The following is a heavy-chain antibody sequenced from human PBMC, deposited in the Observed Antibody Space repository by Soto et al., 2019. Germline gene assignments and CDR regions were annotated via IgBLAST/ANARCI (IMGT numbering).Heavy chain of an antibody. D-gene: IGHD3-10*01. J-gene: IGHJ4*02. CDR3: ARITDLYITFDY. CDR1: GFSISANEVG. CDR2: IYWDDDR. Sequence: SGPTLVNPTQTLTLTCTFSGFSISANEVGVGWIRQPPGKALEWLGIIYWDDDRRYNPLLASRLTITKDSAKNQVFLAMTNMDAVDTATYYCARITDLYITFDYWGQGPQVTVSS. V-gene: IGHV2-5*02.